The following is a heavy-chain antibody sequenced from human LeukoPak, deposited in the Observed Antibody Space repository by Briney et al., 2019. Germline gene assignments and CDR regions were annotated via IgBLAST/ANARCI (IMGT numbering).Heavy chain of an antibody. CDR2: ISAYNGNT. CDR3: AVGDYGMDV. Sequence: ASMKVSCKTSGYTFTGYFLHWVRQAPGQGLEWMGWISAYNGNTNYAQKLQGRVTMTTDTSTSTAYMELRSLRSDDTAVYYCAVGDYGMDVWGQGTTVTVSS. D-gene: IGHD1-26*01. CDR1: GYTFTGYF. V-gene: IGHV1-18*04. J-gene: IGHJ6*02.